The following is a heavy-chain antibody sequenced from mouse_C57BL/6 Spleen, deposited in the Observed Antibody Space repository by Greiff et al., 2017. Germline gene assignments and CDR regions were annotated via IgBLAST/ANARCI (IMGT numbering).Heavy chain of an antibody. D-gene: IGHD1-1*01. CDR3: ATRGYDGSSSVRYAMDY. V-gene: IGHV7-3*01. CDR2: IRNKANGYTT. J-gene: IGHJ4*01. Sequence: EVKLMESGGGLVQPGGSLSLSCAASGFTFTDYYMSWVRQPPGKALEWLGFIRNKANGYTTEYSASVKGRFTISRDNSQSIIYLQMNALRAEDSATDYCATRGYDGSSSVRYAMDYWGQGTSVTVSS. CDR1: GFTFTDYY.